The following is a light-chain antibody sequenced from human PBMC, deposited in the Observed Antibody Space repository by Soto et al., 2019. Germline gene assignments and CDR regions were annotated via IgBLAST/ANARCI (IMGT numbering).Light chain of an antibody. V-gene: IGKV1-5*03. CDR3: QQHNSFSIT. Sequence: EILLTQSPATLSSTLGERATLCCRASESVSRWLAWYQQKPGKAPRLLIYKASSLESGVPARFSGSGSGTEFTLTINSLQADDFETYDGQQHNSFSITFGQGTRLEIK. CDR1: ESVSRW. J-gene: IGKJ5*01. CDR2: KAS.